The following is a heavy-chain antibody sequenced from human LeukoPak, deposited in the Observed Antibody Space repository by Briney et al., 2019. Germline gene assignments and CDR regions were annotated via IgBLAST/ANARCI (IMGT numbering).Heavy chain of an antibody. D-gene: IGHD3-22*01. CDR2: IYYSGST. CDR3: ARVDSSGYYYRHDAFDI. CDR1: GGSISSGDYY. V-gene: IGHV4-30-4*01. J-gene: IGHJ3*02. Sequence: PSETLSLTCTVSGGSISSGDYYWSWIRQPPGKGLEWIGYIYYSGSTYYNPSLKSRVTISVDTSKNQFSLKLSSVTAADTAVYYCARVDSSGYYYRHDAFDIWGQGTMVTVSS.